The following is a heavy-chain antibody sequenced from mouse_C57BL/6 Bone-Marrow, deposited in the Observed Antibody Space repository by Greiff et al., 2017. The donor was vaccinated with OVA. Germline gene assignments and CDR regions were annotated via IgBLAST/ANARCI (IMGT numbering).Heavy chain of an antibody. CDR2: ISNGGGST. V-gene: IGHV5-12*01. Sequence: EVQRVESGGGLVQPGGSLKLSCAASGFTFSDYYMYWVCQTPEKRLEWVAYISNGGGSTYYPDTVKGRFTISRDNAKNTLYLQMSRLKSEDTAMYYCASPGYGTSFAYWGQGTLVTVSA. J-gene: IGHJ3*01. CDR3: ASPGYGTSFAY. CDR1: GFTFSDYY. D-gene: IGHD2-10*02.